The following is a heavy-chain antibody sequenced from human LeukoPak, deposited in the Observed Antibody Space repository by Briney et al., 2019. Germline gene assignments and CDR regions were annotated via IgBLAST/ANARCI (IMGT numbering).Heavy chain of an antibody. J-gene: IGHJ4*02. V-gene: IGHV3-30-3*01. Sequence: HPGGSLRLSCAASGFTFSSYAMHWVRQAPGKGLEWVAVISYDGSNKYYADSVKGRFTIYRDNSKNTLYLQMNSLSAEDTAVYYCARDSLAYCGDDCYSFPGDYWGQGTLVTVSS. CDR2: ISYDGSNK. CDR1: GFTFSSYA. CDR3: ARDSLAYCGDDCYSFPGDY. D-gene: IGHD2-21*02.